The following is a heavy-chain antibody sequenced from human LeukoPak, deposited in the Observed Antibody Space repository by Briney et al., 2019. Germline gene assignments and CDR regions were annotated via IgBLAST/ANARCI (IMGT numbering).Heavy chain of an antibody. CDR3: VRDAGGY. CDR1: GFTFSSYT. Sequence: KSGGSLRLSCAASGFTFSSYTMNWVRQAPGKGLEWVSSISGSSNYIYYADSVKGRFTISRDNAKNSLYLQMNSLRTEDTGVYFCVRDAGGYWGQGTLVTVSS. J-gene: IGHJ4*02. D-gene: IGHD1-14*01. CDR2: ISGSSNYI. V-gene: IGHV3-21*01.